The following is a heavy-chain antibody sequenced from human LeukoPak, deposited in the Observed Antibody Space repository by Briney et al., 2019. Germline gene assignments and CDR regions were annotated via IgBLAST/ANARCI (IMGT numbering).Heavy chain of an antibody. J-gene: IGHJ6*03. CDR3: ARYRQVYGSGRGYYYMDV. CDR2: INPSGGST. V-gene: IGHV1-46*01. CDR1: GYTFTTYY. Sequence: GASVKVSCKASGYTFTTYYMHWVRQAPGQGLEWMGIINPSGGSTSYAQKFQGRVTMTRDTSTSTVYMDLSSLRSEDTAVYYCARYRQVYGSGRGYYYMDVWGKGTTVTISS. D-gene: IGHD3-10*01.